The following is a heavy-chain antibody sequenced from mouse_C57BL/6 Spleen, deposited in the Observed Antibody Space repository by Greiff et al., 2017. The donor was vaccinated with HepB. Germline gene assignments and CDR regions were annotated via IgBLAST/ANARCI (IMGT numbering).Heavy chain of an antibody. CDR1: GFSLTSYA. J-gene: IGHJ2*01. D-gene: IGHD1-1*01. CDR3: ARSTVVATGNYFDY. CDR2: IWTGGGT. V-gene: IGHV2-9-1*01. Sequence: VQLKESGPGLVAPSQSLSITCTVSGFSLTSYAISWVRQPPGKGLEWLGVIWTGGGTNYNSALKSRLSISKDNSKSQVFLKMNSLQTDDTARYYCARSTVVATGNYFDYWGQGTTRTVSS.